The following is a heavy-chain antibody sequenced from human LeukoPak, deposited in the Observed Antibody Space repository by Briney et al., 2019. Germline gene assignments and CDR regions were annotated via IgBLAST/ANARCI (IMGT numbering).Heavy chain of an antibody. D-gene: IGHD7-27*01. CDR2: IHYTGST. Sequence: SETLSLTCRCFGGSISSYYWSWIRQSPGKGLEYIGYIHYTGSTTYTPSLRSRVSISVDTSKNYFSLKLTSVTAADTGAYYCARGASPANWGSWYLYLWGRGTLVTVSS. J-gene: IGHJ2*01. CDR3: ARGASPANWGSWYLYL. CDR1: GGSISSYY. V-gene: IGHV4-59*01.